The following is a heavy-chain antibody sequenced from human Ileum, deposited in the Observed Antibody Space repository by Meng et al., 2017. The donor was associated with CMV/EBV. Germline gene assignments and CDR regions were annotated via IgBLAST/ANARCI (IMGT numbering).Heavy chain of an antibody. V-gene: IGHV3-73*01. D-gene: IGHD3-16*01. Sequence: ASRFPFGGSAMPWVRQASGKGLEWVGRIRSKANSYTTAYAASVKGRFTISRDDSKNTAYLQMDSLKTEDTAVYYCTSRRGGGALDYWGQGTLVTVSS. CDR2: IRSKANSYTT. CDR1: RFPFGGSA. J-gene: IGHJ4*02. CDR3: TSRRGGGALDY.